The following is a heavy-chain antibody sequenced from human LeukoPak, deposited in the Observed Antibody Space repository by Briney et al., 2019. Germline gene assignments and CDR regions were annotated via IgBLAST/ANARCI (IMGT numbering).Heavy chain of an antibody. Sequence: AASVKVSCKASGGTFSSYAISWVRQAPGQGLEWMGGIIPIFGTANYAQKFQGRVTITADESTGTAYMELSRLRSDDTAVYYCARDQGDSGWYHYYYYYYMDVWGKGTTVTVS. J-gene: IGHJ6*03. CDR3: ARDQGDSGWYHYYYYYYMDV. CDR2: IIPIFGTA. CDR1: GGTFSSYA. D-gene: IGHD6-19*01. V-gene: IGHV1-69*13.